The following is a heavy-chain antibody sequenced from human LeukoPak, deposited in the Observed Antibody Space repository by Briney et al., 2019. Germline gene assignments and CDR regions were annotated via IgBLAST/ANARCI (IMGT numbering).Heavy chain of an antibody. Sequence: GGSLRLSCAASGFYFGAYEMNWVRQAPGKGLEWVAYFAGSDTTTYYADSVKGRFTISRDNAKNSLYLQMNSLRAEDTAVYYCARDDYDHLYYYYYMDVWGKGTTVTVSS. CDR1: GFYFGAYE. D-gene: IGHD4/OR15-4a*01. J-gene: IGHJ6*03. CDR2: FAGSDTTT. CDR3: ARDDYDHLYYYYYMDV. V-gene: IGHV3-48*03.